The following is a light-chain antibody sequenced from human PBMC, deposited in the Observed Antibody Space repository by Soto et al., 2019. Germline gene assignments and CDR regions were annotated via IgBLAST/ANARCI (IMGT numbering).Light chain of an antibody. Sequence: SALTQPASVSGSPGQSITISCTGTSSDVGGYNYVSWCQQHPGKAPKLMIYDVSNRPSGVSNRFSGSKSGNTASLTISGPQAEDEADYYCMSYTSSITLVFGTGTKGTVL. CDR2: DVS. V-gene: IGLV2-14*03. J-gene: IGLJ1*01. CDR3: MSYTSSITLV. CDR1: SSDVGGYNY.